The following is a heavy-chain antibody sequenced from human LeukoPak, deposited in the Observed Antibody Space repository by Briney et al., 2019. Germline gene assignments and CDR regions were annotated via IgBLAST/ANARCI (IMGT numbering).Heavy chain of an antibody. V-gene: IGHV3-53*01. CDR3: ARETIFKGSSTGMDV. Sequence: PGGSLRLSCAASGFTVSSNYMSWVRQAPGKGLEWVSVIYSGGSTYYADSVKGRFTISRDNSKNTLYLQINSLRAEDTAVYYCARETIFKGSSTGMDVWGQGTTVTVSS. CDR1: GFTVSSNY. CDR2: IYSGGST. D-gene: IGHD3-3*01. J-gene: IGHJ6*02.